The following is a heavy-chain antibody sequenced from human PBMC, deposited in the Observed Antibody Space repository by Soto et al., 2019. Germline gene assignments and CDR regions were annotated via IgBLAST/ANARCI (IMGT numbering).Heavy chain of an antibody. D-gene: IGHD5-18*01. J-gene: IGHJ4*02. Sequence: GGSLRLSCAVSGFTFSTFAMTWVRQAPGKGLEWVSTITNSGDSAYYADSVKGRFTMSRDNSKSTLFLQISGVRTEDTALYYCARGGPRDGYRDLDYWGQGTQVTVSS. CDR1: GFTFSTFA. CDR2: ITNSGDSA. V-gene: IGHV3-23*05. CDR3: ARGGPRDGYRDLDY.